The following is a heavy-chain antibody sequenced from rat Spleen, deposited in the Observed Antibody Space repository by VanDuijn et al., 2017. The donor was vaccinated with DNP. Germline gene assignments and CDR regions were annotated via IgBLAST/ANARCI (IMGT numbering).Heavy chain of an antibody. V-gene: IGHV5-31*01. Sequence: EVRLMESGGDLVQPGRSLKLSCEASGFTFNNHWMTWIRQVPGKGLEWVASITRSGGNTYYRDSVKGRFTISRDNADHTLYLQMDSLRSEDTATYYCTTDNSGLNWFAFWGQGTLVTVSS. CDR2: ITRSGGNT. CDR3: TTDNSGLNWFAF. D-gene: IGHD4-3*01. J-gene: IGHJ3*01. CDR1: GFTFNNHW.